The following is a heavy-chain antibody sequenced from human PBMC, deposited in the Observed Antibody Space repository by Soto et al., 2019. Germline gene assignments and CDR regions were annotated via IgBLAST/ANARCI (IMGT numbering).Heavy chain of an antibody. D-gene: IGHD2-21*02. Sequence: GESLKISCKGSGYSFTSYWISWVRQMPGKGLEWVGIMCPRDSDTRYSPSSQGQVTISADKSITTAYLQWSGLKASDTAIYYCARRAFCGGDCTARPQDYYGMDVWGQGTAVTVS. CDR3: ARRAFCGGDCTARPQDYYGMDV. CDR1: GYSFTSYW. CDR2: MCPRDSDT. V-gene: IGHV5-51*01. J-gene: IGHJ6*02.